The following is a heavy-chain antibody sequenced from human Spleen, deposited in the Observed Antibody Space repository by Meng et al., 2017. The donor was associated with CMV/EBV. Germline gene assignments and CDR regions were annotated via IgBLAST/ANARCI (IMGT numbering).Heavy chain of an antibody. CDR2: IYWDDDK. CDR3: AHRDYYNSGGYYS. V-gene: IGHV2-5*02. Sequence: TVSGLSLIPSGVGVGWFRQPPRKDLEWLALIYWDDDKRYSPSLKSRLTITKDTSKNQVVLTMANMGPVDTATYYCAHRDYYNSGGYYSCGQGTLVTVSS. J-gene: IGHJ4*02. D-gene: IGHD3-22*01. CDR1: GLSLIPSGVG.